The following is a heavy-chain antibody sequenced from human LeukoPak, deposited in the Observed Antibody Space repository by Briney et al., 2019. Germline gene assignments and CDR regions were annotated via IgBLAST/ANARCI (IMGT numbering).Heavy chain of an antibody. Sequence: SETLSLTCTVSGYSISSGYYWGWIRQPPGKGLEWIGSIYHSGSTYYNPSLKSRVTISVDTSKNQFSLKLSSVTAADTAVYYCARHELRDKVDYWGQGTLVTVSS. D-gene: IGHD1-26*01. V-gene: IGHV4-38-2*02. CDR1: GYSISSGYY. J-gene: IGHJ4*02. CDR3: ARHELRDKVDY. CDR2: IYHSGST.